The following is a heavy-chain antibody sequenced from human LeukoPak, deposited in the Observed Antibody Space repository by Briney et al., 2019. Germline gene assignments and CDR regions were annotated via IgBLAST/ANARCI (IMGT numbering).Heavy chain of an antibody. CDR3: ARDYSGFSASDAFDI. V-gene: IGHV3-21*01. CDR2: ISSSSSYI. J-gene: IGHJ3*02. D-gene: IGHD6-19*01. Sequence: TGGSLGLSCAASGFTFSSYSMNWVRQAPGKGLEWVSSISSSSSYIYYADSVKGRFTISRDNAKNSLYLQMDSLRAEDTAVYYCARDYSGFSASDAFDIWGQGTMVTVSS. CDR1: GFTFSSYS.